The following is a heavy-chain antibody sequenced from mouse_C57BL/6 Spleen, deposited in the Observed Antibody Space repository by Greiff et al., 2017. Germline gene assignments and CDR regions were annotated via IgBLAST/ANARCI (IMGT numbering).Heavy chain of an antibody. CDR3: ARGGYGYDEGYFDV. Sequence: VQLVESGAELVKPGASVKISCKASGYAFSSYWMNWVKQRPGKGLEWIGQIYPGDGDTNYNGKFKGKATLTADKSSSTAYMQLSSLTSEDSAVYFCARGGYGYDEGYFDVWGTGTTVTVSS. D-gene: IGHD2-2*01. J-gene: IGHJ1*03. CDR2: IYPGDGDT. V-gene: IGHV1-80*01. CDR1: GYAFSSYW.